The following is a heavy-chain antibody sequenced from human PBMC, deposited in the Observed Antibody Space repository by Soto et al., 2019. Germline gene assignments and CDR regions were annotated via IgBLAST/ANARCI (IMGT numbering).Heavy chain of an antibody. CDR1: GFSLSTSGVG. V-gene: IGHV2-5*01. CDR2: IYWNDDK. CDR3: ARDIVVVPAANRRGNFDY. D-gene: IGHD2-2*01. J-gene: IGHJ4*02. Sequence: QITLKESGPTLVKPTQTLTLTCTFSGFSLSTSGVGVGWIRQPPGKALEWLALIYWNDDKRYSPSLKSRLTITKDTSKNQVVLTMTNIDPVDTATYYCARDIVVVPAANRRGNFDYWGQGTLVTVSS.